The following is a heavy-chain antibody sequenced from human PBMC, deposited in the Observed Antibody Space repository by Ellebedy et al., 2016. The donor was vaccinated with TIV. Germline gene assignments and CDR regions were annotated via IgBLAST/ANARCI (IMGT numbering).Heavy chain of an antibody. CDR2: INPNSGGT. D-gene: IGHD2-2*01. V-gene: IGHV1-2*02. CDR3: ARFAYCSSTSCPGAFDI. J-gene: IGHJ3*02. Sequence: ASVKVSXXASGYTFTGYYMHWVRQAPGQGLEWMGWINPNSGGTNYAQKFQGRVTMTRDTSISTAYMELSRLRSDDTAVYYCARFAYCSSTSCPGAFDIWGQGTMVTVSS. CDR1: GYTFTGYY.